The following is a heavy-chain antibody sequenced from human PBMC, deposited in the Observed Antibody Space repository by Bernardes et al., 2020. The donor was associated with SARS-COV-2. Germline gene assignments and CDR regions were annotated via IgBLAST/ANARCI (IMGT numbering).Heavy chain of an antibody. CDR1: GFTFSIFW. J-gene: IGHJ4*02. Sequence: GGSLRLSCAASGFTFSIFWMTWVRQAPGKGLEWVANINQDGSDKYYVDSVRGRFTISRDNAKNSLFMQMNTLRAEDTTVYYCARIYSTPSFDFDDWGQGTLVTVSS. D-gene: IGHD6-6*01. V-gene: IGHV3-7*01. CDR3: ARIYSTPSFDFDD. CDR2: INQDGSDK.